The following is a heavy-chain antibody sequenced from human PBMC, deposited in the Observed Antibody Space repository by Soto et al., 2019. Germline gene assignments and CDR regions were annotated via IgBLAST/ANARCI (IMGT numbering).Heavy chain of an antibody. D-gene: IGHD3-22*01. CDR2: FYYSGLT. Sequence: SETLSLTCAVSGASMNTYYWSWIRQPPGKGLEWIGYFYYSGLTNYNPSLKSRVTISLDTSKNQFSLKLSSVTAADTAVYFCARGNTHGYYYMDVWGRGTSVTVAS. CDR3: ARGNTHGYYYMDV. CDR1: GASMNTYY. J-gene: IGHJ6*03. V-gene: IGHV4-59*08.